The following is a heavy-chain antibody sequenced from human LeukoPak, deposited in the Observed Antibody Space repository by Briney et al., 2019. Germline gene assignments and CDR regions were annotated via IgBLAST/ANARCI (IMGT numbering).Heavy chain of an antibody. CDR1: GFTFSSYA. CDR2: ISYDGSNK. Sequence: GRSLRLSCAASGFTFSSYAMHWVRQAPGKGLEWVAVISYDGSNKYYADSVKGRFTISRDNAKNSLYLQMNSLRAEDTAVYYCAELGITMIGGVWGKGTTVTIPS. J-gene: IGHJ6*04. CDR3: AELGITMIGGV. V-gene: IGHV3-30*04. D-gene: IGHD3-10*02.